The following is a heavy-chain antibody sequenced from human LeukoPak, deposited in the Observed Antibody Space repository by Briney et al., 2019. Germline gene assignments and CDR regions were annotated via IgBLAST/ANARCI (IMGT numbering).Heavy chain of an antibody. CDR1: GYSFTSYW. V-gene: IGHV5-51*01. J-gene: IGHJ4*02. D-gene: IGHD5-18*01. CDR3: ARQTAMGRSGDY. Sequence: GESLKISCKASGYSFTSYWIGWVRQMPGKGLEWMGIVGPSDSETRYTPSFQGQVTISVDKSLTTADLQWNSLKASDTAMYYCARQTAMGRSGDYWGQGTLVTVSS. CDR2: VGPSDSET.